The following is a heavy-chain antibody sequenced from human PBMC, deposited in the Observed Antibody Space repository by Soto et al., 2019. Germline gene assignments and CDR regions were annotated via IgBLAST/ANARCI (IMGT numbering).Heavy chain of an antibody. D-gene: IGHD1-1*01. J-gene: IGHJ4*02. V-gene: IGHV3-30-3*01. Sequence: GGSLRLSCAASGFTFSSYAMHWVRQAPGKGLEWVAVISYDGSNKYYADSVKGRFTISRDNSKNTLYLQMNSLRAEDTAVYYCARSTTGTTPYYFDYWGQGTLVTVSS. CDR1: GFTFSSYA. CDR3: ARSTTGTTPYYFDY. CDR2: ISYDGSNK.